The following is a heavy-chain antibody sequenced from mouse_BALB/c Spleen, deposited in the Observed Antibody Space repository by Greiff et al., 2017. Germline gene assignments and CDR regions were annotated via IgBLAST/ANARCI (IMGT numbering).Heavy chain of an antibody. D-gene: IGHD2-1*01. CDR2: ISSGGST. CDR1: GFTFSSYA. V-gene: IGHV5-6-5*01. Sequence: EVQLVESGGGLVKPGGSLKLSCAASGFTFSSYAMSWVRQTPEKRLEWVASISSGGSTYYPDSVKGRFTISRDNARNILYLQMSSLRSEDTAMYYCARVIYYGNYYAMDYWGQGTSVTVSS. CDR3: ARVIYYGNYYAMDY. J-gene: IGHJ4*01.